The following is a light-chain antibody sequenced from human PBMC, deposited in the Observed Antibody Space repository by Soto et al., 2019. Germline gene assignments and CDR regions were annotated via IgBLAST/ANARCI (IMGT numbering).Light chain of an antibody. J-gene: IGKJ4*01. V-gene: IGKV1-39*01. CDR3: QQSYSTPLT. CDR2: AAS. Sequence: DIQMTQSPSSLSASVGDRITITCRASQSISTSLNWYQQKPGKPPKLLIYAASTLQSGVPSRFTGSGSGTDFTLTISSLQPEDFATCYCQQSYSTPLTFGGGTKVEIK. CDR1: QSISTS.